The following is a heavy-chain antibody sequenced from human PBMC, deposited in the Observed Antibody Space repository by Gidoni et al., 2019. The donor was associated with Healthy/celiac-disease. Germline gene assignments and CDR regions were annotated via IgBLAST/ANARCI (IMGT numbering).Heavy chain of an antibody. CDR2: ISYDESNK. V-gene: IGHV3-30-3*01. Sequence: QVQLVESGGGVVQPGRSLRLSCAASGFTFSSYAMHWVRQAPGKGLEWVAVISYDESNKYYADSVKGRFTISRDNSKNTLYLQMNSLRAEDTAVYYCARVNAYDILTGPLDYWGQGTLVTVSS. CDR1: GFTFSSYA. J-gene: IGHJ4*02. D-gene: IGHD3-9*01. CDR3: ARVNAYDILTGPLDY.